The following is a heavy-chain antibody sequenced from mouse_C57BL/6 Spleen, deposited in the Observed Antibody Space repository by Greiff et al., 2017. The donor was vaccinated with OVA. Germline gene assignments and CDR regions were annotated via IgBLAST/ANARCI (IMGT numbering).Heavy chain of an antibody. CDR2: ISSGSSTI. V-gene: IGHV5-17*01. CDR1: GFTFSDYG. CDR3: ARNYVLYFDV. Sequence: EVMLVESGGGLVKPGGSLKLSCAASGFTFSDYGMHWVRQAPEKGLEWVAYISSGSSTIYYADTVKGRFTISRDNAKNTLFLQMTSLRSEDTAMYYCARNYVLYFDVWGTGTTVTVSS. J-gene: IGHJ1*03. D-gene: IGHD1-1*01.